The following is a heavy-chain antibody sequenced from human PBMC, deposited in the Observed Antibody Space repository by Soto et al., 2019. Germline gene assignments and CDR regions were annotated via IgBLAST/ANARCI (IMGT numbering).Heavy chain of an antibody. V-gene: IGHV3-66*01. CDR2: LYSGGTT. Sequence: GGSLRLSCAASGFTVSSNYMNWVRQAPGKGLEWVSILYSGGTTYYADSVKGRFTISRDNSKNTLYLQMNGLRAEDTAVYYCAGGGLRARLFDYWGQGTLVTVSS. D-gene: IGHD4-17*01. CDR3: AGGGLRARLFDY. CDR1: GFTVSSNY. J-gene: IGHJ4*02.